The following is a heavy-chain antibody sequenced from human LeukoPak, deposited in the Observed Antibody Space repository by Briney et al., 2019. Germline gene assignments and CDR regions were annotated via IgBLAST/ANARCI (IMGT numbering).Heavy chain of an antibody. D-gene: IGHD4-23*01. Sequence: GGSLRLSCAASGFTFSKTWMSWVRQAPGKGLEWVSYIGTTTSTIYYADSLKGRFTISRDNAENSLYLQMNSLRDEDTAVYYCARHDYGGNSGDYWGQGTLVTVSS. J-gene: IGHJ4*02. CDR1: GFTFSKTW. CDR2: IGTTTSTI. CDR3: ARHDYGGNSGDY. V-gene: IGHV3-48*02.